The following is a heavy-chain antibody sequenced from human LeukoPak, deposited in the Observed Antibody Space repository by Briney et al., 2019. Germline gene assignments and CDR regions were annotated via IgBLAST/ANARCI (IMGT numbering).Heavy chain of an antibody. D-gene: IGHD7-27*01. CDR3: AIDLGTNDAFDI. J-gene: IGHJ3*02. Sequence: PGGSLRLSCAASGFTVSTTYMSWVRQAPGKGLEWVSIIYSGGSTYYAHSVKGRFTISRDNSKNTVYLQMNSLRAEDTAVYYCAIDLGTNDAFDIWGQGTMLTVSS. CDR1: GFTVSTTY. CDR2: IYSGGST. V-gene: IGHV3-53*01.